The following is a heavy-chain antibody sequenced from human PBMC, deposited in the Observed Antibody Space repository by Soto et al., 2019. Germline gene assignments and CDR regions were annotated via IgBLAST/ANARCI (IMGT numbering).Heavy chain of an antibody. Sequence: SVKVSCKASGGTFSSYAISWVRQAPGQGLEWMGGIIPIFGTANYAQKFQGRVTITADESTSTAYMELSSLRSEDTAVYYCARGYYYDSSGYYPFDYWGQGTLVTVSS. V-gene: IGHV1-69*13. J-gene: IGHJ4*02. CDR3: ARGYYYDSSGYYPFDY. CDR2: IIPIFGTA. D-gene: IGHD3-22*01. CDR1: GGTFSSYA.